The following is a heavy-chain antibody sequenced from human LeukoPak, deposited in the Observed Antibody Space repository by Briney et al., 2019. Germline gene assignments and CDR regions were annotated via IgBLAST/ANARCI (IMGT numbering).Heavy chain of an antibody. V-gene: IGHV4-39*07. CDR2: IYYSGST. Sequence: WVRQPPGKGLEWIGSIYYSGSTYYNPSLKSRVTISVDTSKNQFSLKLSSVTAADTAVYYCAREYSSGSWFDPWGQGTLVTVSS. J-gene: IGHJ5*02. D-gene: IGHD6-19*01. CDR3: AREYSSGSWFDP.